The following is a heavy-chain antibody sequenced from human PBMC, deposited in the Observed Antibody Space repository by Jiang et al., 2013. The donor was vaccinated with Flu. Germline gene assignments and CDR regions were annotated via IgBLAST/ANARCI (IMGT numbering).Heavy chain of an antibody. CDR2: QNKANSYTT. J-gene: IGHJ6*02. V-gene: IGHV3-72*01. CDR3: ARASRVVPAAIADYYYYGLDV. Sequence: DWVRHAPGRGWSGWPFQNKANSYTTLYAASVKGRFTISRDDSANSLYLQMNSLKTEDTAVYYCARASRVVPAAIADYYYYGLDVWGQGTTVTVSS. D-gene: IGHD2-2*02.